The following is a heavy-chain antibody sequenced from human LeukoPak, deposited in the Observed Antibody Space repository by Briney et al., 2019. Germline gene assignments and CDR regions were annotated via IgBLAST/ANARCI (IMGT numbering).Heavy chain of an antibody. J-gene: IGHJ4*02. CDR1: GYSISSGYY. V-gene: IGHV4-38-2*02. Sequence: SETLSLTCTASGYSISSGYYWGWIRQPPGKGLEWIGSIYHSGSTYYNPSLKSRVTISVDTSKNQFSLRLTSVTAADTAVYYCARGRLARSPYFDYWGQGTLVTVSS. CDR3: ARGRLARSPYFDY. D-gene: IGHD6-19*01. CDR2: IYHSGST.